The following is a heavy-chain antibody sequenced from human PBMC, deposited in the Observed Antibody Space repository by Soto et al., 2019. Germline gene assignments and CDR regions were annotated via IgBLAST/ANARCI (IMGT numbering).Heavy chain of an antibody. Sequence: ASVKVSCKVSGYTLTELSMHWVRQAPGKGLEWMGGFDPEDGETIYAQKFQGRVTMTEDTSTDTAYMELSSVTAADTAVYYCARDWSRAYYPTWFDPWGQGILVTVSS. J-gene: IGHJ5*02. CDR2: FDPEDGET. CDR3: ARDWSRAYYPTWFDP. CDR1: GYTLTELS. V-gene: IGHV1-24*01. D-gene: IGHD3-22*01.